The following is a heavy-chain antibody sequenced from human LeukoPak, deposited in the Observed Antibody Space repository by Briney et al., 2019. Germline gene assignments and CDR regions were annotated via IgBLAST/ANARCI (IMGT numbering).Heavy chain of an antibody. CDR1: GFTFSSYE. Sequence: GGSLRLSCAASGFTFSSYEMNWVRQAPGKGLEWVSYISSSGSTMYYADSVKGRFTISRDNAKNSLYLRMNSLRAEDTAVYYCARMGDAFDIWGQGTMVTVSS. CDR2: ISSSGSTM. J-gene: IGHJ3*02. CDR3: ARMGDAFDI. V-gene: IGHV3-48*03.